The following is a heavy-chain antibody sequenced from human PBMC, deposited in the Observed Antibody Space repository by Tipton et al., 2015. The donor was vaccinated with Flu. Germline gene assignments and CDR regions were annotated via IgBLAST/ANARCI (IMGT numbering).Heavy chain of an antibody. CDR1: GYSISSGYY. D-gene: IGHD7-27*01. CDR2: IYHSGST. CDR3: ARHPSSLGAFDI. V-gene: IGHV4-38-2*01. J-gene: IGHJ3*02. Sequence: LRLSCAVSGYSISSGYYWGWIRQSPGKGLEWIGSIYHSGSTYYNPSLKSRATIPVDTSKNQFSLKLSSVTAADTAVYYCARHPSSLGAFDIWGQGTMVTVSS.